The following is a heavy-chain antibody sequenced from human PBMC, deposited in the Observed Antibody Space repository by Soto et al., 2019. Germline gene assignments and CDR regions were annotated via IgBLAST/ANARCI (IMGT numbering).Heavy chain of an antibody. CDR2: INPNSGGT. CDR1: GYAFTCYY. V-gene: IGHV1-2*04. J-gene: IGHJ6*02. D-gene: IGHD3-10*01. CDR3: ARATYGSVLAYYYGMDV. Sequence: GASVKVSCKASGYAFTCYYMHWVRQAPGQGLEWMGWINPNSGGTNYAQKFQGWVTMTRDTSISTAYMELSRLRSDDTAVYYCARATYGSVLAYYYGMDVWGQGTTVTVSS.